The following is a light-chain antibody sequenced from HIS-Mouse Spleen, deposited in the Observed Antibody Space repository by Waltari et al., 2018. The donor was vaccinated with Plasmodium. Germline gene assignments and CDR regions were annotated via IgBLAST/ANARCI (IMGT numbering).Light chain of an antibody. Sequence: QSALTPPPSASASPGQSVTISCTGTSNHVGGYNHVSWYQQHPGKAPKLMIYEVSTRPSGVPDRCSGSKSGNTASLTVSGLQAEDEADYYCSSYAGSNNLVFGGGTKLTVL. V-gene: IGLV2-8*01. CDR1: SNHVGGYNH. CDR2: EVS. J-gene: IGLJ2*01. CDR3: SSYAGSNNLV.